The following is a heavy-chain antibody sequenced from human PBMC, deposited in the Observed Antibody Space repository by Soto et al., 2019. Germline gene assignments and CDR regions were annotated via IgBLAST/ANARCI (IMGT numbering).Heavy chain of an antibody. CDR1: GFTFSSYA. D-gene: IGHD6-19*01. J-gene: IGHJ4*02. CDR2: ISGSGGST. V-gene: IGHV3-23*01. Sequence: GGSLRLSCAASGFTFSSYAMSWVRQAPGKGLEWVSAISGSGGSTYHADSVKGRFTISRDNSKNTLYLQMNSLRAEDTAVYYCAKHIEWLDETNFDYWGQGTLVTVSS. CDR3: AKHIEWLDETNFDY.